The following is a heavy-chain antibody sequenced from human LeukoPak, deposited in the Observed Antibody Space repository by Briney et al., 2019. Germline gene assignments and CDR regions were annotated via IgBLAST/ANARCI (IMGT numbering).Heavy chain of an antibody. CDR2: IYTSGST. CDR3: ASGSWNYFFDY. CDR1: GGSISSGSYY. V-gene: IGHV4-61*02. D-gene: IGHD2-15*01. J-gene: IGHJ4*02. Sequence: PSETLSLTCTVSGGSISSGSYYWSWIRQPAGKGLEWIGRIYTSGSTNYNPSLKSRVTISVDTSKNQFSLKLSSVTAADTAVYYCASGSWNYFFDYWGQGTLVTVSS.